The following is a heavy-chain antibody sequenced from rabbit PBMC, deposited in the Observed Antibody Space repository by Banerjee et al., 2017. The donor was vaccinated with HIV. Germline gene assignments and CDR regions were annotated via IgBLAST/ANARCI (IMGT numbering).Heavy chain of an antibody. CDR3: ARDTSSSFSSYGMDL. V-gene: IGHV1S45*01. CDR2: INVVTGKA. CDR1: GFPFSEKAV. J-gene: IGHJ6*01. D-gene: IGHD1-1*01. Sequence: QEQLVESGGGLVKPGTSLTLTCKASGFPFSEKAVMCWVRQAPGKGLTWIACINVVTGKAVYASWAKGRFTFSRTSSTTVTLQMTSLTAADTATYFCARDTSSSFSSYGMDLWGPGTLVTVS.